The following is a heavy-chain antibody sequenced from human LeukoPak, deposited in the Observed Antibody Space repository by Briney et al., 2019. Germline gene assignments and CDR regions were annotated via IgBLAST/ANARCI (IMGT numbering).Heavy chain of an antibody. CDR2: ISPYTGDT. Sequence: ASVKVSCKASGYTFSSYGISRVRQPRGQGLEWMGSISPYTGDTKYAERLQDRVIMTTDTSTRTAYMELRSLTSDDTAVFYCARDQYDSVWGSYRPYFDFWGQGTLVTVSS. V-gene: IGHV1-18*04. CDR3: ARDQYDSVWGSYRPYFDF. D-gene: IGHD3-16*02. J-gene: IGHJ4*02. CDR1: GYTFSSYG.